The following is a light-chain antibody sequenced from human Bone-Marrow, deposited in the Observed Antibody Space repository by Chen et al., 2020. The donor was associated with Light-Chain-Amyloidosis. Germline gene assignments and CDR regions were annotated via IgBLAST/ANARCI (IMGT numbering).Light chain of an antibody. J-gene: IGKJ3*01. CDR3: QHFNSYRFT. CDR1: QGISRA. Sequence: AIQLTQSPSSLSASVGDRVTITCRASQGISRALAWYQQKSGKSPKLLISDASNLESGVPSRFSGSGSGTAFSLTISLLQPQDFATYYCQHFNSYRFTFGPGTKVDLK. CDR2: DAS. V-gene: IGKV1-13*02.